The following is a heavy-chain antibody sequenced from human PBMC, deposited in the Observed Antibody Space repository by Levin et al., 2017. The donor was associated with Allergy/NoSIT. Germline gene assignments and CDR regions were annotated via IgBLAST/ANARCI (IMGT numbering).Heavy chain of an antibody. CDR3: ARSGYCSGDICANWFDP. J-gene: IGHJ5*02. Sequence: ASVKVSCKASGYTFTTYAMHWVRQAPGQRLEWMGWIHAGNGNTKYSQKFQGRVTITRDTSASTAYMELSSLRSEDTAVYYCARSGYCSGDICANWFDPWGQGTLVTVSS. CDR1: GYTFTTYA. D-gene: IGHD2-15*01. V-gene: IGHV1-3*01. CDR2: IHAGNGNT.